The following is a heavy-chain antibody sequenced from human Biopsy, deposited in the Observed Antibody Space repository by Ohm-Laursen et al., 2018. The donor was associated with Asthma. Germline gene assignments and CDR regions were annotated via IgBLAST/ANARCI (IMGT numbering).Heavy chain of an antibody. CDR1: GGYLTGHY. J-gene: IGHJ5*02. V-gene: IGHV4-34*01. CDR3: ARAAITGIRGWFDP. CDR2: IDQSGYT. Sequence: SETLSLTCTVYGGYLTGHYWNWIRQPPGRGLEWIGEIDQSGYTNYNPSFKRRVTISADKSKNQCQLNLSSVDAADTAVYFGARAAITGIRGWFDPGGQGTQVTVSS. D-gene: IGHD1-20*01.